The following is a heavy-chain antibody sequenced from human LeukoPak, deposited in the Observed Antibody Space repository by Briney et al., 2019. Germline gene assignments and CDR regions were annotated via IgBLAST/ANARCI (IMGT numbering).Heavy chain of an antibody. CDR1: GGSISNSY. Sequence: SETLSLTCTVSGGSISNSYWSWIRQPPGKGLEWIGYIYYSGSTNYNPSLKSRVTISVDTSKNQFSLKLSSVTAADTAVYYCARGGAVTTLWYFDLWGRGTLVTVSS. D-gene: IGHD4-17*01. CDR3: ARGGAVTTLWYFDL. V-gene: IGHV4-59*01. CDR2: IYYSGST. J-gene: IGHJ2*01.